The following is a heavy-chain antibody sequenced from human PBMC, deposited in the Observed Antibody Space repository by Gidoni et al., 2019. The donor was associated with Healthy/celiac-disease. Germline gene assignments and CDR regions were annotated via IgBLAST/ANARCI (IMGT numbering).Heavy chain of an antibody. J-gene: IGHJ5*02. CDR2: MNPNSGNT. V-gene: IGHV1-8*01. D-gene: IGHD5-12*01. Sequence: QVQLVQSGAEVKKPGASVKVSCKASGYTFTSYDINWVRKATGQGREWMGWMNPNSGNTGFAQKFQGRGNMARNNSISTAYMELGSLRSEDTVVYSCARGSGYSVYNWFDPWGQGTLVTVSS. CDR3: ARGSGYSVYNWFDP. CDR1: GYTFTSYD.